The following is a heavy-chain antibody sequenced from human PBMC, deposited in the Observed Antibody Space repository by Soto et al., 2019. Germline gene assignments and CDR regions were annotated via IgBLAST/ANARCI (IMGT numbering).Heavy chain of an antibody. J-gene: IGHJ5*02. CDR3: AKSGFGDYVWGSYPTGWFDP. D-gene: IGHD3-16*02. Sequence: GGSLRLSCAASGFTFSSYAMSWVRQAPGKGLEWVSAISGSGGSTYYADSVKGRFTISRDNSKNTLYLQMNSLRAEDTAVYYCAKSGFGDYVWGSYPTGWFDPWGQGTLVTVS. V-gene: IGHV3-23*01. CDR2: ISGSGGST. CDR1: GFTFSSYA.